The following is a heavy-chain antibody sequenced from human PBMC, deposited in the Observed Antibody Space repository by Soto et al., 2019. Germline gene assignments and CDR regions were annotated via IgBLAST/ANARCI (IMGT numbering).Heavy chain of an antibody. V-gene: IGHV3-20*04. CDR1: GFIFDDYG. CDR3: ARGEVGYPSGWRY. CDR2: INWSGGST. J-gene: IGHJ4*02. D-gene: IGHD6-19*01. Sequence: EVQLVESGGGVVRPGGSLRLSCAASGFIFDDYGMSWVRQAPGKGLEWVSGINWSGGSTGYSDSVKGRFTISRDNAKNSLYLQMNSLRAEDTALYYCARGEVGYPSGWRYWGQGTLVTVSS.